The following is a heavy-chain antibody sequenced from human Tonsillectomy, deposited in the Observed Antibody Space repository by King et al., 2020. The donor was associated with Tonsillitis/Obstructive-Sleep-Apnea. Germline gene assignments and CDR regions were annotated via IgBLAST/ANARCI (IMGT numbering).Heavy chain of an antibody. CDR2: SKSKTDGGTT. CDR1: GFTFINAW. CDR3: TTGKLPGYYFDY. Sequence: VQLVESGGGLVKPGGSLRLSFEASGFTFINAWMSWGCPAPGKGLEWVGRSKSKTDGGTTDYAAPVKGRFTISRDDSKNTLYLQMNSLKTEDTAVYYCTTGKLPGYYFDYWGQGTLVTVSS. J-gene: IGHJ4*02. V-gene: IGHV3-15*01. D-gene: IGHD1-26*01.